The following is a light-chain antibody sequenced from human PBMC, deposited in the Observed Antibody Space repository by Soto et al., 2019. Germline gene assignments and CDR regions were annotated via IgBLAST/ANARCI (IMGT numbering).Light chain of an antibody. V-gene: IGKV3-11*01. CDR2: DTS. CDR3: QQRGNSIT. CDR1: QSVKTY. Sequence: EIVLTQTPATLSLSPGQRATLSCWASQSVKTYLMWYQHKPGQAPRRLIYDTSNRATGIPDRFSGSGSGTGFTLTISNLKPEDSAVYYCQQRGNSITFGGGTKVEI. J-gene: IGKJ4*02.